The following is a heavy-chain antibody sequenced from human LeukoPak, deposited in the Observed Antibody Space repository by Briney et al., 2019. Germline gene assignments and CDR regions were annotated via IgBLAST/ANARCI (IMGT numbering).Heavy chain of an antibody. D-gene: IGHD2-8*02. J-gene: IGHJ4*02. CDR1: GFTFSSYG. CDR2: INRDGSTT. Sequence: GGSLRLSCAASGFTFSSYGMHWVRQVPGKGLVWVSRINRDGSTTSYADSVKGRFTISRDNAKNTLYLQMNSLRAEDTAVYHCASRGHVLGYFDYWGQGTLVTVSS. V-gene: IGHV3-74*01. CDR3: ASRGHVLGYFDY.